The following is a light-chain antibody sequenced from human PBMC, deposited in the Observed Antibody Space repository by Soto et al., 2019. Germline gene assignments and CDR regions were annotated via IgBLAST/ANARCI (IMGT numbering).Light chain of an antibody. J-gene: IGKJ4*01. CDR1: QSVSTIY. V-gene: IGKV3-20*01. Sequence: DIVLTQSPGPLSLSPGERATLSCRASQSVSTIYLAWYQQKPGQPPRLLIYGASSRAAGIPDRFSGSGSGTDFTLTISRLEPEDFAVYYCQQYTSSPLTFGGGTKVEIK. CDR2: GAS. CDR3: QQYTSSPLT.